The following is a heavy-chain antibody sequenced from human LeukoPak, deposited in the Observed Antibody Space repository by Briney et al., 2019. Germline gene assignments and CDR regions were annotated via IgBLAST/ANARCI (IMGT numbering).Heavy chain of an antibody. CDR3: AKEGTMTPGGLYWYFDL. CDR1: EVSFMTSA. D-gene: IGHD3-10*01. J-gene: IGHJ2*01. Sequence: GGSLRLSCEASEVSFMTSAMSWVRQAPGKGLEWVSSITVSGGGTYYGDSVKGRFTISRDNSKNTLFLQMNGLGVEDTAIYYFAKEGTMTPGGLYWYFDLWGRGTLVTVSS. CDR2: ITVSGGGT. V-gene: IGHV3-23*01.